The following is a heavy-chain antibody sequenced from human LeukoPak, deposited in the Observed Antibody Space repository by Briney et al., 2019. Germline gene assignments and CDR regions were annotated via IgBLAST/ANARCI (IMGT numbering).Heavy chain of an antibody. J-gene: IGHJ4*02. Sequence: HPGGSLRLSCAASGFTFSSYEMNWVRQAPGKGLEWVSYISSSGSTIYYADSVKGRFTISRDNAKNSLYLQMNSLRAEDTAVYYCARVPNGITFGGVIDHFDYWGQGTLVTVSS. V-gene: IGHV3-48*03. D-gene: IGHD3-16*02. CDR3: ARVPNGITFGGVIDHFDY. CDR1: GFTFSSYE. CDR2: ISSSGSTI.